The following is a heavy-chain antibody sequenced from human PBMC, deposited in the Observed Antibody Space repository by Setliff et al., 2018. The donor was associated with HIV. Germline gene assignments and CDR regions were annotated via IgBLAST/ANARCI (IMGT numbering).Heavy chain of an antibody. CDR1: GFTFSSYS. CDR2: ISVDGSGK. J-gene: IGHJ6*03. CDR3: ARDGTRLLAAMDV. Sequence: QAGGSLRLSCAASGFTFSSYSMNWVRQAPGKGLEWVAAISVDGSGKFYADSVKGRFTISRDNAQNSLYLQMNNLRVEDTAVYYCARDGTRLLAAMDVWGKGTTVTVSS. V-gene: IGHV3-30*03.